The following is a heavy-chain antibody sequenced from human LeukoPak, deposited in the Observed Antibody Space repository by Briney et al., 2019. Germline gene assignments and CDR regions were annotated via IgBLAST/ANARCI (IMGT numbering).Heavy chain of an antibody. CDR3: ARAAYCSGGSCSNWFDP. J-gene: IGHJ5*02. V-gene: IGHV1-46*01. D-gene: IGHD2-15*01. CDR2: ISPPGGST. CDR1: GYTFTTYY. Sequence: ASVKVSCKTSGYTFTTYYIHWVRQAPGQGLEWMGLISPPGGSTTYADKFQGRISMTRDMSTGTGYMELSSLRSEDTAVYYCARAAYCSGGSCSNWFDPWGQGTLVTVSS.